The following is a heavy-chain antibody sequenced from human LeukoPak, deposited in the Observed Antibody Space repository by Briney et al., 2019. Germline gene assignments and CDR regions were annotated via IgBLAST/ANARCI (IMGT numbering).Heavy chain of an antibody. CDR2: IYYTGST. V-gene: IGHV4-59*01. CDR1: GDSISTYY. CDR3: ARARRGHFYDSSGYPNSYSYMDV. J-gene: IGHJ6*03. Sequence: SETLSLTCSVSGDSISTYYWSWVRQPPGKGLEWIGYIYYTGSTEYSTSLKSRVTMSLDTSNNQFSLNLSSVTAADTAIYYCARARRGHFYDSSGYPNSYSYMDVWGKGTTVTVSS. D-gene: IGHD3-22*01.